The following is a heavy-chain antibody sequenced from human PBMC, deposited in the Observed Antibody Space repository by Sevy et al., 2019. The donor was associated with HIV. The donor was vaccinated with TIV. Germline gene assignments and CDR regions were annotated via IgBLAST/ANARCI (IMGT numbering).Heavy chain of an antibody. V-gene: IGHV3-15*01. CDR3: TAGVGASDFDY. J-gene: IGHJ4*02. D-gene: IGHD1-26*01. CDR2: IKSKTEGATR. Sequence: GGSLRLSCAASGFTFSNAWMSWVRQAPGKGLEWVGRIKSKTEGATRDFAAPVKGRLLISRDDSRNTVYLQMNSLKTEVTAVYYCTAGVGASDFDYWVQGTLVTASS. CDR1: GFTFSNAW.